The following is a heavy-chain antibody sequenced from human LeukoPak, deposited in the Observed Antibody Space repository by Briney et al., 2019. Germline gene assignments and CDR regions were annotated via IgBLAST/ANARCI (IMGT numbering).Heavy chain of an antibody. CDR2: IGRYDNYA. V-gene: IGHV1-18*01. D-gene: IGHD2-15*01. CDR3: ARESYQGGHNPYCEH. CDR1: GYTFADFR. Sequence: GSVKVSCKASGYTFADFRMRWVRQAPGQGLEWLGWIGRYDNYATYEQKLQGRFTFTTDNSATSPHLELRSLTFDDTALYYCARESYQGGHNPYCEHWRKGTLLTVPS. J-gene: IGHJ4*02.